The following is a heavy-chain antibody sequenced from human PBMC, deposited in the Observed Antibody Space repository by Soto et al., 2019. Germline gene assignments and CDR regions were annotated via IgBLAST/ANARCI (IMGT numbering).Heavy chain of an antibody. CDR3: ARRVSTANSNNWFDP. J-gene: IGHJ5*02. CDR2: IYYSGST. V-gene: IGHV4-59*01. Sequence: QVQLQESGPGLVKPSETLSLTCTVSGGSISSYYWSWIRQPPGKGLEWIGYIYYSGSTNYNPSLQSRVTISVDTSKNQFSLKLSSVTAADTAVYYCARRVSTANSNNWFDPWGQGTLVTVSS. CDR1: GGSISSYY. D-gene: IGHD5-18*01.